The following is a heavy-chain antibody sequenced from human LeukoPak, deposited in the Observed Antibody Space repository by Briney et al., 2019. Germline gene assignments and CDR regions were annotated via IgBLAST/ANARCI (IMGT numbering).Heavy chain of an antibody. D-gene: IGHD2-2*01. J-gene: IGHJ4*02. CDR2: IWYDGSRK. V-gene: IGHV3-33*01. Sequence: GGSLRLSCVASGFIFSNYGLHWVRQAPGKGPEWVAVIWYDGSRKYYADSVKGRFTISRDSSKNTLYLQMNSLRVEDTAVYYCARADCSSSSCPSKFDYWGQGTLVTVSS. CDR3: ARADCSSSSCPSKFDY. CDR1: GFIFSNYG.